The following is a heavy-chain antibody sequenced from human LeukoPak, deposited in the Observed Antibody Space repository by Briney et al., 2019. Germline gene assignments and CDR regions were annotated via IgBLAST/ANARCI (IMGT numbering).Heavy chain of an antibody. J-gene: IGHJ1*01. Sequence: PEGCLSLSCAASGFTFSSYGMHWVRQAPGKGLEWVAFIRYDGSNKYYADSVKGRFTISRDNSKNTLYLQMNSLRAEDTAVYYCAKVHWVAVAGNEYFQHWGQGTLVTVSS. D-gene: IGHD6-19*01. V-gene: IGHV3-30*02. CDR2: IRYDGSNK. CDR1: GFTFSSYG. CDR3: AKVHWVAVAGNEYFQH.